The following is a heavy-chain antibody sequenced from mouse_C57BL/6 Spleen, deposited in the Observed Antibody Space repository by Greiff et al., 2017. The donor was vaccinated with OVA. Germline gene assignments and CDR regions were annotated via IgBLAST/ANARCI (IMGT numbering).Heavy chain of an antibody. CDR3: ATVVATGYWYFDV. J-gene: IGHJ1*03. CDR1: GFTFSDYG. D-gene: IGHD1-1*01. CDR2: ISNLAYSI. V-gene: IGHV5-15*04. Sequence: EVKLEESGGGLVQPGGSLKLSCAASGFTFSDYGMAWVRQAPRKGPEWVAFISNLAYSIYYADTVTGRFTISRENAKNTLYLEMSSLRSEDTAMYYCATVVATGYWYFDVWGTGTTVTVSS.